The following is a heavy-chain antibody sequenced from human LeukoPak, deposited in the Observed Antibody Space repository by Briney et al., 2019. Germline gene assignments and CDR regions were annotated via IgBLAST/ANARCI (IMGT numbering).Heavy chain of an antibody. CDR2: IYTSGST. V-gene: IGHV4-61*02. CDR1: GGSISSGSYY. Sequence: KSSETLSLTCTVSGGSISSGSYYWSWIRQPAGKGLERIGRIYTSGSTNYNPSLKSRVTISVDTSKNQFSLKLSSVTAADTAVYYCARGATKTGWFDPWGQGTLVTVSS. D-gene: IGHD1-26*01. CDR3: ARGATKTGWFDP. J-gene: IGHJ5*02.